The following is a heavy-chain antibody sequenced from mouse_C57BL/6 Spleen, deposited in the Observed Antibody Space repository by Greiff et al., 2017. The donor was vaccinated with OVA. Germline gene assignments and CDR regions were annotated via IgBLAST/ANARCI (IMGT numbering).Heavy chain of an antibody. CDR1: GYSITSGYY. CDR3: ARDRVYYYGSSWYFDV. CDR2: ISYDGSN. D-gene: IGHD1-1*01. Sequence: EVQLVESGPGLVKPSQSLSLTCSVTGYSITSGYYWNWIRQFPGNKLEWMGYISYDGSNNYNPSLKNRISITRDTSKNQFFLKLNSVTTEDTATYYCARDRVYYYGSSWYFDVWGTGTTVTVSS. V-gene: IGHV3-6*01. J-gene: IGHJ1*03.